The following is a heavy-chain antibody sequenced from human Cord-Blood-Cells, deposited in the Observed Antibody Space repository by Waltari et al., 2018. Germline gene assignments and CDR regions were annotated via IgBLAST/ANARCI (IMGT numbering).Heavy chain of an antibody. Sequence: QVQLVQSGAEVKKPGASVKVSCKASGYTFTGYYMHWVRQAPGQGLEWMGRINPNSGGTNYAQKFQGRVTMTRYTSISTAYMELSRLRSDDTTVYYCARVECSGGSCYYYYGMDVWGQGTTVTVSS. CDR1: GYTFTGYY. CDR2: INPNSGGT. V-gene: IGHV1-2*06. CDR3: ARVECSGGSCYYYYGMDV. J-gene: IGHJ6*02. D-gene: IGHD2-15*01.